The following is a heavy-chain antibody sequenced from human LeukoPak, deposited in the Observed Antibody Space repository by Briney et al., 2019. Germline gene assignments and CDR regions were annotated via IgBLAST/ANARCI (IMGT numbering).Heavy chain of an antibody. J-gene: IGHJ6*03. D-gene: IGHD5-18*01. V-gene: IGHV4-34*01. CDR3: ARKGGYSEGRGGDYYYMDV. Sequence: PSETLSLTCAVYGGSFSGYYWSWIRQPPGKGLEWVGEINHSGSTNYNPSLKSRVTISVDTSKNQFSLKLSSVTAADTAVYYCARKGGYSEGRGGDYYYMDVWGKGTTVTVSS. CDR1: GGSFSGYY. CDR2: INHSGST.